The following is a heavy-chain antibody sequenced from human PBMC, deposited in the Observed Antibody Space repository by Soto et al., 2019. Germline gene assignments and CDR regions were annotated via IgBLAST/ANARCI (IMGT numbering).Heavy chain of an antibody. CDR1: GGSISSGGYY. CDR2: IYYSGST. V-gene: IGHV4-31*03. J-gene: IGHJ5*02. CDR3: ARPITFGGVSGWFDP. D-gene: IGHD3-16*01. Sequence: QVQLQESGPGLVKPSQTLSLTCTVSGGSISSGGYYWSWIRQHPGKGLEWIGYIYYSGSTYYNPSLKSRVTISVDTSKNQFSLKLSSVTAADTAVYYCARPITFGGVSGWFDPWGQGTLVTVSS.